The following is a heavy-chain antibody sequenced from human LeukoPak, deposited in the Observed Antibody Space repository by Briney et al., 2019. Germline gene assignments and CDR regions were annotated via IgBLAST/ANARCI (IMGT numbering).Heavy chain of an antibody. Sequence: GGSLRLSCTASGFTFSSYWMHWVRQAPGKGLVWVSRISNDGSSATYADSVKGRFTISRDNAKSTLYLQMNSLRAEDTAVYYCARERYGEYVWGQGALVTVSS. D-gene: IGHD4-17*01. CDR2: ISNDGSSA. CDR3: ARERYGEYV. J-gene: IGHJ4*02. CDR1: GFTFSSYW. V-gene: IGHV3-74*01.